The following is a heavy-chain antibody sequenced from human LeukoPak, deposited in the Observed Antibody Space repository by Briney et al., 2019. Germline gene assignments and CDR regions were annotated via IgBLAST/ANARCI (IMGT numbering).Heavy chain of an antibody. J-gene: IGHJ3*02. CDR2: INYSGNT. CDR1: GDSIGSYY. CDR3: ARVLRGVIPDGFDI. Sequence: PSETLSLTCTVSGDSIGSYYWSWIRKPPGKPLECIGYINYSGNTKYNPSLKTRVTISVDSSVNQFSLRLRSVTAADTAIYYCARVLRGVIPDGFDIWGQGTMVTVSP. D-gene: IGHD3-10*01. V-gene: IGHV4-59*12.